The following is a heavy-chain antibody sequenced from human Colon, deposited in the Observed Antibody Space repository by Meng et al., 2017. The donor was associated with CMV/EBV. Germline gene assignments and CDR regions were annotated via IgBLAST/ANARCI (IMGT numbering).Heavy chain of an antibody. J-gene: IGHJ6*02. D-gene: IGHD3-9*01. Sequence: SVKVSCKASGYSFTGYYIHWVRQAPGQGLEWMGWTNPKSGATNYAQKFLGRVTMTRDTSITTAYMELSGLRSDDSAIYYYARDHDDCDLLTGYYGHQFYDMDVWGQGTTVTVSS. CDR3: ARDHDDCDLLTGYYGHQFYDMDV. V-gene: IGHV1-2*02. CDR1: GYSFTGYY. CDR2: TNPKSGAT.